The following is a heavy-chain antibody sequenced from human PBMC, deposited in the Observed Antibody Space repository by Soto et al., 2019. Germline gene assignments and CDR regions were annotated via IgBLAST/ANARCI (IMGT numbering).Heavy chain of an antibody. CDR3: AKRLEVMEWLLWLDY. CDR2: ISGSGGST. J-gene: IGHJ4*02. V-gene: IGHV3-23*01. D-gene: IGHD3-3*01. Sequence: EVQLLESGGGLVQPGGSLRLSCAASGFTFSSYAMSWVRQAPGKGLEWVSAISGSGGSTYYADSVKGRFTISRDNSKNTLYLQMNRLRAEDTAVYYCAKRLEVMEWLLWLDYWGQGTLVTVSS. CDR1: GFTFSSYA.